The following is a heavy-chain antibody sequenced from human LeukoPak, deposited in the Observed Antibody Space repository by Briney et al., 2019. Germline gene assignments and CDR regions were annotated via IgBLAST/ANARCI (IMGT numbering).Heavy chain of an antibody. Sequence: PGGSLRLSCAASGFTFSSYSMNWVRQAPGKGLEWVSAISSSSIYIYYEAPVKGRFTTSRDNAKNSLYLQMNRLRAEDTAVYYCARNLSRVAARGRNWYFDLWGRGTLVTVSS. J-gene: IGHJ2*01. V-gene: IGHV3-21*01. D-gene: IGHD6-6*01. CDR3: ARNLSRVAARGRNWYFDL. CDR2: ISSSSIYI. CDR1: GFTFSSYS.